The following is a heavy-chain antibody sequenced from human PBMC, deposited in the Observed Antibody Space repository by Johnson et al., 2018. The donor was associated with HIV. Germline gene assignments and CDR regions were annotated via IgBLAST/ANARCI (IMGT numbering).Heavy chain of an antibody. J-gene: IGHJ3*02. Sequence: QVLESGGGLVQPGRSLRLSCTGSGFTFGDYAMSWFRQAPVKGLEWVGLIRSKTYGGTTEYAASVKGRFNISRDNAKNSLYLQMNSPRTEDTALYYCARDMGELGDDGFDIWGQGTMVTVSS. D-gene: IGHD7-27*01. CDR2: IRSKTYGGTT. V-gene: IGHV3-49*03. CDR1: GFTFGDYA. CDR3: ARDMGELGDDGFDI.